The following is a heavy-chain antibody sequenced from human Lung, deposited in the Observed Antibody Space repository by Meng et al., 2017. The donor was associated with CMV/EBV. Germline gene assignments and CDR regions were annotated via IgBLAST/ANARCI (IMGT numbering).Heavy chain of an antibody. J-gene: IGHJ6*02. CDR2: IHYSGSS. Sequence: SXTLSLXCTVSGASISSYYWSWIRQPPGRGLEWIGNIHYSGSSTYNPSLKGRVTMSVATSEDQFSLRLNSVTAADTAVYYCARGHTNSGSFVGYYALDVWGQGXTVTVSS. V-gene: IGHV4-59*01. CDR1: GASISSYY. D-gene: IGHD1-26*01. CDR3: ARGHTNSGSFVGYYALDV.